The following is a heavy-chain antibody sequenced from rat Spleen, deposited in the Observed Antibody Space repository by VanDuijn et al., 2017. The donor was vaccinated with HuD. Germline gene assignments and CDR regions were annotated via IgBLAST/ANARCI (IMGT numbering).Heavy chain of an antibody. CDR3: AVSGYGY. D-gene: IGHD4-3*01. CDR1: GFTFNKYW. CDR2: ITSGGSNT. J-gene: IGHJ2*01. V-gene: IGHV5-31*01. Sequence: EVQLVESGGGLVQPGRSLKLSCVASGFTFNKYWMTWIRQAPGKGLEWVATITSGGSNTYYPDSVKGRFTISRNNAENTVYLQMNSLRSEDTATYYCAVSGYGYWGQGVMVTVSS.